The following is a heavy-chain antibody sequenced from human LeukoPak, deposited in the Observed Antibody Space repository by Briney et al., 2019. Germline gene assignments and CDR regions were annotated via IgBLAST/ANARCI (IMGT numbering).Heavy chain of an antibody. J-gene: IGHJ4*02. CDR2: ISAYNGNT. CDR3: ARGNTMVRGVIPPDY. V-gene: IGHV1-18*01. Sequence: ASVKVSCKASGYTFTSYGISWVRQAPGQGLEWMGWISAYNGNTNYAQKLQGRVTITADESTSTAYMELSSLRSEDTAVYYCARGNTMVRGVIPPDYWGQGTLVTVSS. CDR1: GYTFTSYG. D-gene: IGHD3-10*01.